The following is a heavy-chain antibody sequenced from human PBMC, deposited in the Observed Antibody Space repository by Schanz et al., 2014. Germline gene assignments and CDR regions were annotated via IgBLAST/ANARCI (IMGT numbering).Heavy chain of an antibody. CDR2: INSDGTKR. CDR1: GFTLSSYG. CDR3: AIDGYSVVVISPTESFDI. D-gene: IGHD2-21*01. V-gene: IGHV3-33*08. Sequence: QVRLVESGGGVVQPGRSLRLSCAASGFTLSSYGMHWVRQAPGKGLEWVAFINSDGTKRFYADSVKSRFTISRDNSRNTLYLQMNSLRAEDTAVYYSAIDGYSVVVISPTESFDIWGQGTMVTVSP. J-gene: IGHJ3*02.